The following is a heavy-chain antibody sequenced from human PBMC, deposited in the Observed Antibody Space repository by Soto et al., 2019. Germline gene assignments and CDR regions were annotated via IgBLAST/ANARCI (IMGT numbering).Heavy chain of an antibody. D-gene: IGHD6-19*01. Sequence: PSQTLSLTFAISGDSVSSNTAAWNWIRSSPSRGLEWLGRTYYRSNWRHDYAVSVKSRITVNPDTSKNHFSLQLNSVTPDDTAVYYCARGVAGSGLEIWGKGTLGTVYS. CDR2: TYYRSNWRH. V-gene: IGHV6-1*01. CDR3: ARGVAGSGLEI. J-gene: IGHJ4*02. CDR1: GDSVSSNTAA.